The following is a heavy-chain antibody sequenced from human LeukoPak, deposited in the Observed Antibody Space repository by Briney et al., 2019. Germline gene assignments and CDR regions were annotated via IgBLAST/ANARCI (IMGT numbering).Heavy chain of an antibody. CDR2: INPNSGGT. Sequence: GASVKVSCKASGYTFTGYYMHWVRQAPGQGLEWMGWINPNSGGTNYAQKFQGRVTITRNTSISTAYMELSSLRSEDTAVYYCARVSWFGELDFWGQGTLVTVSS. CDR3: ARVSWFGELDF. J-gene: IGHJ4*02. D-gene: IGHD3-10*01. V-gene: IGHV1-2*02. CDR1: GYTFTGYY.